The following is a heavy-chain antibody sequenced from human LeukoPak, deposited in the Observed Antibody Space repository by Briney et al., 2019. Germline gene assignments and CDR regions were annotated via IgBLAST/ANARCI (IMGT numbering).Heavy chain of an antibody. V-gene: IGHV3-21*01. D-gene: IGHD3-22*01. J-gene: IGHJ4*02. CDR1: GFTFSSYI. CDR2: ISGSSSSYI. CDR3: ARDFYDTSGYYYDY. Sequence: GGSLRLSCAASGFTFSSYIMNWVRQAPGKGLEWVSSISGSSSSYIYYADSLKGRFTISRDNAKNSLYLQMNSLRAEDTAVYYCARDFYDTSGYYYDYWGQGTLVTVSS.